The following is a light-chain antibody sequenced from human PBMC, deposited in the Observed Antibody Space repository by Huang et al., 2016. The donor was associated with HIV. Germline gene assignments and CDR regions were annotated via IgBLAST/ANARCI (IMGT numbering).Light chain of an antibody. Sequence: IVLTQSPATLSLSPGERATLTFGASQSVRTNYLAWYQKKPGLAPRLLIYDAQVRATGIPDRFSGSGSGTDFTLTISRLEPEDFAMYYCQQYSTSSYTFGQGTKVDI. CDR1: QSVRTNY. V-gene: IGKV3D-20*01. CDR2: DAQ. J-gene: IGKJ2*01. CDR3: QQYSTSSYT.